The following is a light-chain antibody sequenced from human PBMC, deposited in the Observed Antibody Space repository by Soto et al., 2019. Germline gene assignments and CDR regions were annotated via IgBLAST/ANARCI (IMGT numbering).Light chain of an antibody. CDR1: QSVFNHH. CDR2: GAS. J-gene: IGKJ5*01. Sequence: LVLPAHSGPLPLSPGERATLSSRASQSVFNHHIGWYQQTPGQAPRCXSFGASFRATGIPDRCSGRGAGTDFTLTISSLQPEVFAVYCCQRRGYWPPVFGQGTRLEIK. CDR3: QRRGYWPPV. V-gene: IGKV3D-20*02.